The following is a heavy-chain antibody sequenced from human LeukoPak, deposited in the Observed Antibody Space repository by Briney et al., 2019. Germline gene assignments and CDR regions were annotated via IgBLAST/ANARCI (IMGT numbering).Heavy chain of an antibody. J-gene: IGHJ6*03. CDR3: ARHQWHYYYYMGV. D-gene: IGHD6-19*01. V-gene: IGHV4-39*01. CDR1: GGSISSISYY. Sequence: SETLSLTCTVSGGSISSISYYWGWIRQPPGKGLEWIGSIYYSGDTYYNPSLKSRRVTISVDTSKNQFSLRLSSVTAAYTAVYYCARHQWHYYYYMGVWGKGPTVTVSS. CDR2: IYYSGDT.